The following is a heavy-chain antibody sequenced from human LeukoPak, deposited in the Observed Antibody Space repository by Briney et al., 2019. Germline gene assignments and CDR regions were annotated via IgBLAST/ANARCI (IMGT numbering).Heavy chain of an antibody. J-gene: IGHJ4*02. CDR1: GGSISNYY. CDR2: IYHDGST. CDR3: ARDRGGYTYSHDY. D-gene: IGHD5-18*01. Sequence: PSETLSLTCTVSGGSISNYYWSWIRQSPEKGLEWIGEIYHDGSTNYNPSLKSRVTISMDKSKNQLSLKLNFVTAADTAVYYCARDRGGYTYSHDYWGQGTLVTVSS. V-gene: IGHV4-59*12.